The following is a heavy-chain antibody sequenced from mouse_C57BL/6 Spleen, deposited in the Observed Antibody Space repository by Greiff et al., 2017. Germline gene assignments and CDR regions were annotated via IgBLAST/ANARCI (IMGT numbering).Heavy chain of an antibody. CDR3: ARVYYDYFYAMDY. CDR1: GYTFTNYW. V-gene: IGHV1-63*01. J-gene: IGHJ4*01. Sequence: QVQLQQSGAELVRPGTSVKMSCKASGYTFTNYWIGWAKQRPGHGLEWIGDIYPGGGYTNYNEKFKGKATLTADKSSSTAYMQFSSLTSEDSAIYYCARVYYDYFYAMDYWGQGTSVTVSS. D-gene: IGHD2-4*01. CDR2: IYPGGGYT.